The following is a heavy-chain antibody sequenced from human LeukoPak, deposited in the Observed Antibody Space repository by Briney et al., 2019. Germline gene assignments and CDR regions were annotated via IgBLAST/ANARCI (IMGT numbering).Heavy chain of an antibody. CDR3: ATAYCGGDCYSNDAFDI. J-gene: IGHJ3*02. Sequence: GESLKISCQGSGYNFITYWIGWVRQMPGKGLEWMGIIYPGDSDTRYSPSFQGQVTISADKSISTAYLQWSSLKASDTAMYYCATAYCGGDCYSNDAFDIWGQGTMVTVSS. V-gene: IGHV5-51*01. CDR1: GYNFITYW. CDR2: IYPGDSDT. D-gene: IGHD2-21*02.